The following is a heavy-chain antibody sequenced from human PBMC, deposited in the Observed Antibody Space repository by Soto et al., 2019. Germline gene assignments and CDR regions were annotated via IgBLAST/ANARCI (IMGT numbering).Heavy chain of an antibody. V-gene: IGHV1-69*13. Sequence: SVKVSCKASGGTFSSYAISWVRQAPGQGLEWMGGIIPIFGTANYAQKFQGRVTITADESTSTAYMELSSLRSEDTAVYYCARAPTRIAAAGNYYYGMDVWGQGTTVTVSS. D-gene: IGHD6-13*01. CDR2: IIPIFGTA. CDR3: ARAPTRIAAAGNYYYGMDV. J-gene: IGHJ6*02. CDR1: GGTFSSYA.